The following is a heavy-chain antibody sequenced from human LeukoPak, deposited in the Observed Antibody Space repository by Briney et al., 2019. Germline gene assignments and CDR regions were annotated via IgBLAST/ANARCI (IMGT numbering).Heavy chain of an antibody. Sequence: PGGSLRLPCAASGFTFSNYWMHWVRQAPGKGLVWVSRINSDARSTSYADSVKGRFTISRDNAKNTLYLQMNSLRAEDTAVYYCARGADTGYSSDSWGQGTLVTVSS. J-gene: IGHJ5*02. CDR3: ARGADTGYSSDS. CDR2: INSDARST. V-gene: IGHV3-74*01. D-gene: IGHD6-19*01. CDR1: GFTFSNYW.